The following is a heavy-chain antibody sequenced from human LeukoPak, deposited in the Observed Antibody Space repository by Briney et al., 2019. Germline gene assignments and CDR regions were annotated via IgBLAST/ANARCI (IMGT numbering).Heavy chain of an antibody. CDR1: GFTFGDYA. V-gene: IGHV3-49*04. CDR3: TRDILSGWYYFDF. D-gene: IGHD6-19*01. CDR2: IRSKRYGGAT. J-gene: IGHJ4*02. Sequence: PGRSLRLSCTASGFTFGDYAMSCVRQAPGKGLEWVGFIRSKRYGGATEYAASVKGRFTISRDDSKSVAYLHMNSLKTEDTAVYYCTRDILSGWYYFDFWGQGTLLTVSS.